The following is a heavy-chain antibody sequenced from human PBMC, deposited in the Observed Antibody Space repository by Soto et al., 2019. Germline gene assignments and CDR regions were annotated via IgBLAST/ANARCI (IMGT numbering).Heavy chain of an antibody. D-gene: IGHD2-15*01. J-gene: IGHJ5*02. CDR2: IIPIFGTA. CDR1: GGTFSSYA. CDR3: ARRYCSGGSCYPDGWFDP. V-gene: IGHV1-69*01. Sequence: QVQLVQSGAEVQKPGSSVKVSCKASGGTFSSYAISWVRQAPGQGLEWMGGIIPIFGTANYAQKFQGRVTITADESTSTAYMELSSLRSEDTAVYYCARRYCSGGSCYPDGWFDPWGQGTLVTVSS.